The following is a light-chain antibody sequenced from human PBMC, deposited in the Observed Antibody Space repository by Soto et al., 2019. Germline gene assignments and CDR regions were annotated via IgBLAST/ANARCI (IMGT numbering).Light chain of an antibody. CDR1: KNDIGVCDF. Sequence: QSALTQPPSASGSPGQSVTISCTGTKNDIGVCDFVSWYQHHPGKAPRLIIYEVVQRPSGVPDRFSGSKSGNTASLTVSGLQAADKADYFCKSYAGSNTYVFGSGTKVTVL. CDR2: EVV. CDR3: KSYAGSNTYV. J-gene: IGLJ1*01. V-gene: IGLV2-8*01.